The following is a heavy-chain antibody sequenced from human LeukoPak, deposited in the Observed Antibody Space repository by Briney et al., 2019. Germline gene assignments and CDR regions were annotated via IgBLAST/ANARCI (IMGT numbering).Heavy chain of an antibody. V-gene: IGHV4-34*01. CDR3: ARARGAVDY. Sequence: SETLSLTCAVHGGPFSGYYWSWIRQPPGKGLEWIGEINHSGSTNYNPSLKSRVTISVDTSKNQFSLKLSSVTAADTAVYYCARARGAVDYWGQGTLVTVSS. CDR2: INHSGST. D-gene: IGHD3-10*01. CDR1: GGPFSGYY. J-gene: IGHJ4*02.